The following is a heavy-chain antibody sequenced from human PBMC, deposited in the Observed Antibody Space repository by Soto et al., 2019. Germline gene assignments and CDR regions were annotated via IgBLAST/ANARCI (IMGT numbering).Heavy chain of an antibody. D-gene: IGHD1-1*01. J-gene: IGHJ4*02. CDR3: ARKAWTRLDY. V-gene: IGHV4-4*02. CDR2: VFPSGSA. CDR1: GGSLSTPVW. Sequence: QLQLQESGPGLVKPSGTLSLTCGVSGGSLSTPVWWSWVRLPPGKGLEWIGEVFPSGSANYNTSLQSRVTISLDKSTNQFSLRLSSVTAADTAVYYCARKAWTRLDYWGQGALVTVSS.